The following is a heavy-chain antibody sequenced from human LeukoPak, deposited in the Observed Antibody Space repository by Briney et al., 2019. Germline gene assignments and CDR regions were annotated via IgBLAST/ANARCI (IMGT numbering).Heavy chain of an antibody. CDR2: IYWDDDK. CDR3: ARGPVFDY. D-gene: IGHD1-14*01. J-gene: IGHJ4*02. V-gene: IGHV2-5*02. CDR1: GFSLSTRSVA. Sequence: SGPTLVKPTQTLTLTCTFSGFSLSTRSVAVGWIRQPPGKPLEWLALIYWDDDKRYSPSLKSRLAITKDTSNSQVVLTMTNMDPVDTATYFCARGPVFDYWGQGTLVTVSS.